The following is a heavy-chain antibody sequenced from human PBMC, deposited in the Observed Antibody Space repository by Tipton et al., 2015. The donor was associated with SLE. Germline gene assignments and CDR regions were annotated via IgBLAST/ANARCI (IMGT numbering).Heavy chain of an antibody. Sequence: QSGAEVKTPGASVKVSCKASGYTFTSYGITWVRQAPGQGLEWMGGIIPIFGTANYAQKFQGRVTITTDESTSTAYMELSSLRSEDTAVYYCAREVQGSCAFDIWGQGTMVTVSS. CDR2: IIPIFGTA. V-gene: IGHV1-69*05. CDR3: AREVQGSCAFDI. J-gene: IGHJ3*02. D-gene: IGHD2-15*01. CDR1: GYTFTSYG.